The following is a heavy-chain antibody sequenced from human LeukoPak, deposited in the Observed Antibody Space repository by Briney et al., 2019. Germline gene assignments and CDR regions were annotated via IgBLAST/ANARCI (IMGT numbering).Heavy chain of an antibody. D-gene: IGHD2-2*01. CDR2: INPSGGST. Sequence: ASVKVSCKASGYTFTSYYMHWVRQAPGQRLEWMGIINPSGGSTSYAQKFQGRVTMTRDMSTSTVYTELSSLRSEDTAVYYCARDLGYDYYFDYWGQGTLVTVSS. J-gene: IGHJ4*02. CDR1: GYTFTSYY. CDR3: ARDLGYDYYFDY. V-gene: IGHV1-46*01.